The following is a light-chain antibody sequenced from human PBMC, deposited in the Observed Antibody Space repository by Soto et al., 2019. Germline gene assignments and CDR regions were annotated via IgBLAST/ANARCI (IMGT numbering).Light chain of an antibody. V-gene: IGKV3-20*01. Sequence: EIVLTQSPGTLSLSPGERATLSCRASQSVSTTYLAWYQQKPGQAPRLLIYGASSRATGIPDRFSGSGSGTEFTFTISRLEPESFAVYFCQQYGSSRLTFGQGTKVEIK. CDR3: QQYGSSRLT. J-gene: IGKJ1*01. CDR2: GAS. CDR1: QSVSTTY.